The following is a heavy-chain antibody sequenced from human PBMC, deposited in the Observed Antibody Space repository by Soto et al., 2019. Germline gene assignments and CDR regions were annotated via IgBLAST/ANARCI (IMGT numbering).Heavy chain of an antibody. Sequence: SETLSLTCTVSGGSISNGGYYWNWVRQHPGRGLEWIGYIHYSGSTWYNPSLESRVTISVDTSKDQFSLKLRSVTAADTAVYYCARVRGSGSYAAYYFDSWGQGTLVTVSS. V-gene: IGHV4-31*02. D-gene: IGHD3-10*01. J-gene: IGHJ4*01. CDR2: IHYSGST. CDR3: ARVRGSGSYAAYYFDS. CDR1: GGSISNGGYY.